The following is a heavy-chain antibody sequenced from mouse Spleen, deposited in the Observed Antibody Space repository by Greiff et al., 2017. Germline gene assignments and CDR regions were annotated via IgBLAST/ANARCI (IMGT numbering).Heavy chain of an antibody. J-gene: IGHJ3*01. D-gene: IGHD2-3*01. V-gene: IGHV2-4-1*01. CDR1: GFSLTSYG. CDR3: ARGLGYYDGRGFAY. Sequence: QVQLQQSGPGLVPPSQSLSITCTVSGFSLTSYGVHWVRQSPGKGLEWLGVIWSGGSTDYNAAFISRLSISKDNSKSQVFFKMNSLQADDTAIYYCARGLGYYDGRGFAYWGQGTLVTVSA. CDR2: IWSGGST.